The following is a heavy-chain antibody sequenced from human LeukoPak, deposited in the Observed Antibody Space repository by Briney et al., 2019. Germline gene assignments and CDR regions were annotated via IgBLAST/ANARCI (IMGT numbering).Heavy chain of an antibody. CDR2: IYYSGSP. CDR3: ARHGYLVERELLIDDAFDI. V-gene: IGHV4-59*08. Sequence: SETLSLTSTGSGGSINSYYWIWLRHPPGEGLEWIVFIYYSGSPTYNPPLKSRVTISVATSKNQSSLTLRSVTAADTAVYYCARHGYLVERELLIDDAFDIWGQGTMVTVSS. CDR1: GGSINSYY. D-gene: IGHD1-26*01. J-gene: IGHJ3*02.